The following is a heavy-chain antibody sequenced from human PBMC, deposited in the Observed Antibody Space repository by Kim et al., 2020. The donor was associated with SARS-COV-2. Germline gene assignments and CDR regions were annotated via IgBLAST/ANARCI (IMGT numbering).Heavy chain of an antibody. J-gene: IGHJ5*02. Sequence: SETLSLTCTVSGGSISSSSYYWGWIRQPPGKGLEWIGSIYYSGSTYYNPSLKSRVTISVDTSKNQFSLKLSSVTAADTAVYYCARDLPYGSGSYHWVDPWGQGTLVTVSS. CDR3: ARDLPYGSGSYHWVDP. V-gene: IGHV4-39*07. CDR1: GGSISSSSYY. D-gene: IGHD3-10*01. CDR2: IYYSGST.